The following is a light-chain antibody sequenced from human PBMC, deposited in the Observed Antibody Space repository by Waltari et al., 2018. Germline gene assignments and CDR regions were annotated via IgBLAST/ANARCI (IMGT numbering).Light chain of an antibody. CDR2: RNG. CDR3: ASWDDSPVGRWV. Sequence: QSVLTQPPSASGAPGQRVTISCSGSTSNLGDNVVNWYQQIPGTAPKLLIYRNGLRPSGVPGRFSCAKSGTAASLAISGLQSEDEGVYYCASWDDSPVGRWVFGGGTKLTVL. J-gene: IGLJ3*02. CDR1: TSNLGDNV. V-gene: IGLV1-44*01.